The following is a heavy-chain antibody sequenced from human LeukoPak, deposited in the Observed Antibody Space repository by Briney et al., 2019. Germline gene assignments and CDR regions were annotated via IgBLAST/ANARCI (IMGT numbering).Heavy chain of an antibody. Sequence: GGSLRLSCAASGFTFSSYSMNWVRQAPGKGLEWVSYISSSSSTIYYADSVKGRFTISRDNAKNSLYLQMNSLRAEDTAVYYCAREGGTVVTTYFDYWGQGTLVTVSS. J-gene: IGHJ4*02. CDR2: ISSSSSTI. CDR3: AREGGTVVTTYFDY. CDR1: GFTFSSYS. V-gene: IGHV3-48*01. D-gene: IGHD4-23*01.